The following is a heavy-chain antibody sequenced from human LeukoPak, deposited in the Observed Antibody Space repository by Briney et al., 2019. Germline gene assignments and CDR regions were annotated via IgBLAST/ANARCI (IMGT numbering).Heavy chain of an antibody. CDR1: GYTLTELS. Sequence: GASVKVSCKVSGYTLTELSMHWVRQAPGKGLEWMGGFDPEDGETIYAQKFQGRVTMTEDISTDTACMELSSLRSEDTAVYYCATWGQPLASPGAFDIWGQGTMVTVSS. CDR3: ATWGQPLASPGAFDI. J-gene: IGHJ3*02. V-gene: IGHV1-24*01. D-gene: IGHD6-6*01. CDR2: FDPEDGET.